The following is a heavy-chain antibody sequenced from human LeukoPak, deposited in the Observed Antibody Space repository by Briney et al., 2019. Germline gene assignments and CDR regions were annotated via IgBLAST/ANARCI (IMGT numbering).Heavy chain of an antibody. J-gene: IGHJ4*02. CDR3: ATRGIAAAASFDY. CDR2: ISGSGDGT. V-gene: IGHV3-23*01. Sequence: QPGGSLRLSCAASGFTFSIYAMSWVRQAPGKGLEWVSTISGSGDGTYYADSVKGRFTISRDNSKNTLYLQMNSLRADDTAVYYCATRGIAAAASFDYWGPGTLVTVSS. D-gene: IGHD6-13*01. CDR1: GFTFSIYA.